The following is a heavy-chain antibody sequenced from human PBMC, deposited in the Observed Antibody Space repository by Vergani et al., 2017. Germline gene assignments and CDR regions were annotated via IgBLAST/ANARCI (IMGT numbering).Heavy chain of an antibody. D-gene: IGHD6-13*01. CDR1: GFSLSNARMG. CDR3: XRIRRQQLSPRYYYGMDV. Sequence: QVTLKESGPVLVKPTETLTLTCTVSGFSLSNARMGVSWIRQPPGKALEWLAHIFSNDEKSYSTSLKSRLTISKDTSKSQVVLTMTNMDPVDTATYYCXRIRRQQLSPRYYYGMDVWGQGTTVTVSS. CDR2: IFSNDEK. V-gene: IGHV2-26*01. J-gene: IGHJ6*02.